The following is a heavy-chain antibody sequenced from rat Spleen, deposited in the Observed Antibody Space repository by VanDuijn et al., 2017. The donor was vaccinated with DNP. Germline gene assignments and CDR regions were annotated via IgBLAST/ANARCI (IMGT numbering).Heavy chain of an antibody. CDR1: GFTFSDYG. J-gene: IGHJ3*01. V-gene: IGHV5S13*01. D-gene: IGHD1-11*01. Sequence: EVQLVESGGGLVQPGRSMKLSCAASGFTFSDYGMAWVLQAPTKGLEWVASISSDGGDTYYRDSVKGRFTISRDNAQNTLYLQMSKLGSEDTAIYYCARDYGGYGGWFAHWGQGTLVTVSS. CDR3: ARDYGGYGGWFAH. CDR2: ISSDGGDT.